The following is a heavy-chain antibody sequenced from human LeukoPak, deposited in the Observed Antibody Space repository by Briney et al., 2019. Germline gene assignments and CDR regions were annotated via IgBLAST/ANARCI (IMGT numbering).Heavy chain of an antibody. CDR2: INPNSGGT. Sequence: GASVKVSCKASGYTFTGYYMHWVRQAPGQGLEWMGWINPNSGGTNYAQKFQGRVTMTRDTSISTAYMELSRLRSEDTAVYYCAADRRYSYGFIDAFDIWGQGTMVTVSS. CDR1: GYTFTGYY. CDR3: AADRRYSYGFIDAFDI. D-gene: IGHD5-18*01. J-gene: IGHJ3*02. V-gene: IGHV1-2*02.